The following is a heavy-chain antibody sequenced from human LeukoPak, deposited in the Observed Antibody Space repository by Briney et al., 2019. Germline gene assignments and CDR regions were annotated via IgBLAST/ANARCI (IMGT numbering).Heavy chain of an antibody. Sequence: GGSLRLSCAASGFTFSSYEMNWVRQAPGKGLEWVSYISSSGSTAYYADSVKGRFTISRDNANNSLYLQMNSLRAEDTAVYSCARYPYYYRSGSYSDYWGQGTLVTVSS. V-gene: IGHV3-48*03. CDR1: GFTFSSYE. CDR3: ARYPYYYRSGSYSDY. CDR2: ISSSGSTA. D-gene: IGHD3-10*01. J-gene: IGHJ4*02.